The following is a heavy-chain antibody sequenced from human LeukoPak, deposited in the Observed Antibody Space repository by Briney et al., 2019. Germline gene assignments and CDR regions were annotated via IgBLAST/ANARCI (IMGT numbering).Heavy chain of an antibody. CDR1: GFTVSSNY. CDR3: ASGYSYGYFDY. CDR2: IYSGGST. J-gene: IGHJ4*02. Sequence: GGSLRLSCAASGFTVSSNYMSWVRQAPGKGPEWVSVIYSGGSTYYADSVKGRFTISRDNSKNTLYLQMNSLRAEDTAVYYCASGYSYGYFDYWGQGTLVTVSS. V-gene: IGHV3-66*02. D-gene: IGHD5-18*01.